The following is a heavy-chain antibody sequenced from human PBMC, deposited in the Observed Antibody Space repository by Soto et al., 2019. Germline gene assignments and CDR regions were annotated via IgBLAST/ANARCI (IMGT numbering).Heavy chain of an antibody. CDR1: GFTFSSYA. CDR2: ISGTGGTT. CDR3: AKFFVETGGSSGWPWSFHF. Sequence: EVQLLESGGGLVQPGGSLRLSCAASGFTFSSYAMSWVRQAPGKGLEWVSAISGTGGTTYYADSVKGRFTISRDNSRNTLHLQMNSLSAEDTAIYYCAKFFVETGGSSGWPWSFHFWGQGTLVTVSS. V-gene: IGHV3-23*01. D-gene: IGHD6-25*01. J-gene: IGHJ4*02.